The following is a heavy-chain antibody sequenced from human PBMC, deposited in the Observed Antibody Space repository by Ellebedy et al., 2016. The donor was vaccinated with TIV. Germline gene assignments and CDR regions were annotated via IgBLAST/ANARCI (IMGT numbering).Heavy chain of an antibody. D-gene: IGHD3-3*01. J-gene: IGHJ3*01. CDR3: ARRPITFFGVTDAFDV. V-gene: IGHV4-61*01. CDR2: IFHTGGT. Sequence: MPSETLSLTCTVSGGSISSSSYYWTWIRQSPGKGLEWLGEIFHTGGTVYNPSLKSPVTISIDTSKNQSSLNLTSVTAADTAVYYCARRPITFFGVTDAFDVWGQGTVVTVSS. CDR1: GGSISSSSYY.